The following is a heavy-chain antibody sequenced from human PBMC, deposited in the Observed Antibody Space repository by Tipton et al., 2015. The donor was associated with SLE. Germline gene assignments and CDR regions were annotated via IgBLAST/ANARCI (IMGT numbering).Heavy chain of an antibody. J-gene: IGHJ4*02. CDR3: VGIARGY. V-gene: IGHV4-39*07. D-gene: IGHD6-13*01. CDR2: IYHSGST. Sequence: TLSLTCTVSGGSISSSGYYWGWIRQPPGKGLEWIGSIYHSGSTYYNPSLKSRVTISVDTSKNQFSLKLSSVTAADTAVYYCVGIARGYWGQGTLVTVSS. CDR1: GGSISSSGYY.